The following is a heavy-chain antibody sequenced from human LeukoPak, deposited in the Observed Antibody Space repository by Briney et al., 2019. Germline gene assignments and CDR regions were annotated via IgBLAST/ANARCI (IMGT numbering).Heavy chain of an antibody. V-gene: IGHV4-39*01. CDR3: ARASRYITMVRGVIFSSANWFDP. J-gene: IGHJ5*02. CDR2: IYYSGST. CDR1: GGSISSSSYY. Sequence: SETLSLTCTVSGGSISSSSYYWGWIRQPPGKGLEWIGSIYYSGSTYYNPSLKSRVTISVDTSKNQFSLKLSSVTAADTAVYYCARASRYITMVRGVIFSSANWFDPWGQGTLVTVSS. D-gene: IGHD3-10*01.